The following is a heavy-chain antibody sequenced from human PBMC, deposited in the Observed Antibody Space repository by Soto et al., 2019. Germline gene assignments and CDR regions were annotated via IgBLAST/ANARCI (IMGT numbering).Heavy chain of an antibody. CDR1: GASIRSTHYF. Sequence: SETLSLTCKVSGASIRSTHYFWGWIRQPPGKGLEWIGNFYSSGITHYNPSPKSRVTISVDSSKNHFSLNLTSVTAADTALYYCAISFKCDYTGAYSDYWGQGTLVTVSS. D-gene: IGHD2-8*02. CDR3: AISFKCDYTGAYSDY. V-gene: IGHV4-39*02. J-gene: IGHJ4*02. CDR2: FYSSGIT.